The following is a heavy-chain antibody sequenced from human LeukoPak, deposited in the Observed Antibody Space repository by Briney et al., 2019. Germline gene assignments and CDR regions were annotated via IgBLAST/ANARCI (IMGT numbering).Heavy chain of an antibody. CDR3: ARDFGGLTGTDHFDY. D-gene: IGHD1-20*01. CDR1: GFSFSRYS. V-gene: IGHV3-30-3*01. Sequence: GGSLRLSCVASGFSFSRYSMHWVRQAPGKGLEWVAVISYDGSNKYYADPVKGRITISRDNSKNTLFLQMNSLRAEDTAVYYCARDFGGLTGTDHFDYWGQGTLVAVSS. CDR2: ISYDGSNK. J-gene: IGHJ4*02.